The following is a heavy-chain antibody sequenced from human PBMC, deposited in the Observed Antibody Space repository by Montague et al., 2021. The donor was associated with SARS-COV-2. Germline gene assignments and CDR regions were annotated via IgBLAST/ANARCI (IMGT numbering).Heavy chain of an antibody. CDR1: GFTFSSYW. CDR3: ALDSFVVVSAASNHYYYYGMDV. CDR2: IKQDGSEK. D-gene: IGHD2-2*01. V-gene: IGHV3-7*01. J-gene: IGHJ6*01. Sequence: SLRLSCAASGFTFSSYWMSWVRQAPGKGLEWVANIKQDGSEKYYVDPVKGRFTISRDNAKNSPYLQMNSLRAEDTAVYYCALDSFVVVSAASNHYYYYGMDVWGQGTTVTVSS.